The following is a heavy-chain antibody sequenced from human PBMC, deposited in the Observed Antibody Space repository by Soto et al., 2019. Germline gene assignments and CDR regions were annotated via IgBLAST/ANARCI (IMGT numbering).Heavy chain of an antibody. CDR3: AKDTYYHDSSGSPVFDY. CDR1: GFTFTDYG. CDR2: ISYDGSNK. J-gene: IGHJ4*02. V-gene: IGHV3-30*18. Sequence: GRSLRLSCADSGFTFTDYGMHWVRQAPGKGLEWVAVISYDGSNKNYADSVKGRFTISRDNSKNTLYLQMNSLRAEDTAVYYCAKDTYYHDSSGSPVFDYCGEGTLVTVSS. D-gene: IGHD3-22*01.